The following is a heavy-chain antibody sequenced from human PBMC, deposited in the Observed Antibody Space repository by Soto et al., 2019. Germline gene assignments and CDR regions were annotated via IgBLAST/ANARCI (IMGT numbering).Heavy chain of an antibody. J-gene: IGHJ4*02. CDR3: ARDPRPYYYDSSGYYYLVY. D-gene: IGHD3-22*01. CDR1: GGTFSSYA. CDR2: IIPIFGTA. V-gene: IGHV1-69*13. Sequence: ASVKVSCKASGGTFSSYAISWVRQAPGQGLEWMGGIIPIFGTANYAQKFQGRVTITADESTSTAYMELSSLRSEDTAVYYCARDPRPYYYDSSGYYYLVYWGQGTLVTISS.